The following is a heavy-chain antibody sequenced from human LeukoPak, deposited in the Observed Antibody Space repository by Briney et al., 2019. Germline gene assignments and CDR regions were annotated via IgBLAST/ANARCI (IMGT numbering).Heavy chain of an antibody. Sequence: SETLSLTCSVSGAYVDSHYWSWIRQPPGKGPEWIGDIHSTGRTNYSPSLASRVDTSVDSSKNHFSLRLSSLTAADSAVYYCARMRPVRGRAFYHHYTDVWGKGTTVTVSS. CDR3: ARMRPVRGRAFYHHYTDV. V-gene: IGHV4-4*09. D-gene: IGHD2/OR15-2a*01. J-gene: IGHJ6*03. CDR2: IHSTGRT. CDR1: GAYVDSHY.